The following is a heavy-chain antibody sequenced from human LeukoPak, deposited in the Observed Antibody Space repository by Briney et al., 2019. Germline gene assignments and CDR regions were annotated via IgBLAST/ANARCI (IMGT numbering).Heavy chain of an antibody. CDR3: ARYSSTWPYWYFDL. CDR2: IPHSGNT. J-gene: IGHJ2*01. V-gene: IGHV4-30-2*01. CDR1: GASISSGSYS. Sequence: SETLSLTCAVSGASISSGSYSWSWLWQPPGKGLEWIGYIPHSGNTYYNPSLKSRVTISVDKSKNQFSLKLTSVTAADTAVYYCARYSSTWPYWYFDLWGRGTLVTVSS. D-gene: IGHD6-13*01.